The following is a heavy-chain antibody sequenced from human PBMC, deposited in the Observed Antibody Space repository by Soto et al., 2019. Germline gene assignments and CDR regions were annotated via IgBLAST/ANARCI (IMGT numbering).Heavy chain of an antibody. J-gene: IGHJ4*02. V-gene: IGHV3-74*01. Sequence: EVQLVESGGGLVQPGGSLRLSCAASGFSFSSYWIHWVGQAPGKGLVWVSRIKTDGSTTDYADSVKGRFTISRDNAKNTLYLLMNSLRAEDTAVYYCAKREGNTYGLFHWGQGTLVTVSS. CDR2: IKTDGSTT. CDR3: AKREGNTYGLFH. CDR1: GFSFSSYW. D-gene: IGHD5-18*01.